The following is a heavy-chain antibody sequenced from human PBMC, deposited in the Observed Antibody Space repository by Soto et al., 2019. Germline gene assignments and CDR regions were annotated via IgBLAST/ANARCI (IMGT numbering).Heavy chain of an antibody. CDR1: GGSISSGGYY. CDR2: IYYSGST. CDR3: ARVGHGDSSLHHYYYGMDV. Sequence: PSETLSLTCTVSGGSISSGGYYWSWIRQHPGKGLEWIGYIYYSGSTYHNPSLKSRVTISVDTSKNQFSLKLSSVTAADTAVYYCARVGHGDSSLHHYYYGMDVWGQGTTVTVS. J-gene: IGHJ6*02. V-gene: IGHV4-31*03. D-gene: IGHD3-10*01.